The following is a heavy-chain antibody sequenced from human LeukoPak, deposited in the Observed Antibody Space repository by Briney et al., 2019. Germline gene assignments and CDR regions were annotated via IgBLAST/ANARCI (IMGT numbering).Heavy chain of an antibody. CDR1: GFTFDDYA. Sequence: GGSLRLSCAASGFTFDDYAMHWVRQAPGKGLEWVSGISWNSGSEGYADSAKGRFTVSRDNAKNSLYLQMNSLRTEDTALYYCAKLRNRGTYDSSGYYFDYWGQGTLVTVSS. CDR3: AKLRNRGTYDSSGYYFDY. CDR2: ISWNSGSE. J-gene: IGHJ4*02. V-gene: IGHV3-9*01. D-gene: IGHD3-22*01.